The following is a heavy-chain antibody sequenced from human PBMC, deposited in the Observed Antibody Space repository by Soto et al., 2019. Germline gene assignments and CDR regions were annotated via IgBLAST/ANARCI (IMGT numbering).Heavy chain of an antibody. CDR3: AKDRRDGEYNSVYDF. D-gene: IGHD1-20*01. Sequence: QVHLAESGGGVVQPGRSLRLSCIGSGFRFSDYGMHWVRQAPGKGLEWVTMMSFDGTYKYSADSVRGRFIISRDNSKNTLYLTMISLRPEDTAVYFCAKDRRDGEYNSVYDFWGQGTLVTVSS. V-gene: IGHV3-30*18. J-gene: IGHJ4*02. CDR1: GFRFSDYG. CDR2: MSFDGTYK.